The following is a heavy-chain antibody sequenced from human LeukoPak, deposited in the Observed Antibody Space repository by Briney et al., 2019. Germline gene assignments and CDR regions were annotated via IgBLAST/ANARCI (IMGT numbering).Heavy chain of an antibody. D-gene: IGHD3-9*01. Sequence: PGGSLRLSCAASGFTFSSYSMNWVRQAPGKGLEWVSPISSSSSYIYYADSVKGRFTISRDNAKNSLYLQMNSLRAEDTAVYYCAREKLRYFDWVDYYYMDVWGKGTTVTVSS. CDR2: ISSSSSYI. CDR3: AREKLRYFDWVDYYYMDV. V-gene: IGHV3-21*01. J-gene: IGHJ6*03. CDR1: GFTFSSYS.